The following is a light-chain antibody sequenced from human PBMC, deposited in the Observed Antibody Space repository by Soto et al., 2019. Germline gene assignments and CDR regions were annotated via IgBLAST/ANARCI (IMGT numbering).Light chain of an antibody. CDR3: QTWVTGIVV. CDR1: SGYSSYA. V-gene: IGLV4-69*01. Sequence: QLVLTQSPSASASLGASVKLTCTLSSGYSSYAIAWHQQQPEKGPRYLMNLNIDGSHSKGDGIPDRFSGSSSGAERYLTISSLQSEDEADYYCQTWVTGIVVFGGGTKLTVL. J-gene: IGLJ2*01. CDR2: LNIDGSH.